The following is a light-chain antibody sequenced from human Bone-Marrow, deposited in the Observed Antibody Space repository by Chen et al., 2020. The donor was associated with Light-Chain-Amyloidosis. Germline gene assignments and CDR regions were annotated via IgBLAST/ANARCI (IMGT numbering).Light chain of an antibody. J-gene: IGLJ2*01. Sequence: SYELTQPPSVSVSPGQTARITCSGDDLPTKYAYGYQQEPGQAPVLVIHRDSERPWGISERFSGSSSGTTATLTISGVQAEDEADYHCQSADSSGTYEVIFGGGTKLTVL. CDR1: DLPTKY. V-gene: IGLV3-25*03. CDR3: QSADSSGTYEVI. CDR2: RDS.